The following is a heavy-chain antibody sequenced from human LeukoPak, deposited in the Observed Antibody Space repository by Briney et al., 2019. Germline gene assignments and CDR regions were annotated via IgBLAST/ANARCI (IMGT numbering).Heavy chain of an antibody. J-gene: IGHJ4*02. CDR2: ISGSGGST. D-gene: IGHD3-3*01. Sequence: GGSLRLSCAASGFTFSSYAMSWVRQAPGKGLEWVSAISGSGGSTYYADSVKGRFTISRDNAKNTLHLQMNSLRAEDTAVYYCARGGYYGSGRYYFDSWGQGTLVTVSS. CDR3: ARGGYYGSGRYYFDS. CDR1: GFTFSSYA. V-gene: IGHV3-23*01.